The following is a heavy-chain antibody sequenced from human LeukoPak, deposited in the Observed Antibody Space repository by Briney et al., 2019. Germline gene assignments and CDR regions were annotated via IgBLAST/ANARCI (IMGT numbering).Heavy chain of an antibody. CDR1: GFTFSSYG. Sequence: GGSLRLSCAASGFTFSSYGMSWVRQAPGKGLEWVTAISGSGGSTYYADSVKGRFTISRDNSKNTLYLQRNSLRAEDTAVYYCAKGGRSYPLDYWGQGTLVTVSS. D-gene: IGHD1-26*01. CDR3: AKGGRSYPLDY. CDR2: ISGSGGST. J-gene: IGHJ4*02. V-gene: IGHV3-23*01.